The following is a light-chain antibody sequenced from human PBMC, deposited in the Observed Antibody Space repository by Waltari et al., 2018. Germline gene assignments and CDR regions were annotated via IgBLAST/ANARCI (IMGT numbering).Light chain of an antibody. CDR1: SSDIGDYNY. J-gene: IGLJ1*01. CDR2: DVT. CDR3: NSYTSTSTLV. V-gene: IGLV2-14*03. Sequence: QSALTQPASVSGSPGQSITISCTGSSSDIGDYNYVSWYQHYPGQAPKLILFDVTDRPSGVSPRFSGSKSGNTASLTISGLQTEDEADYYCNSYTSTSTLVFGTGTKVTVL.